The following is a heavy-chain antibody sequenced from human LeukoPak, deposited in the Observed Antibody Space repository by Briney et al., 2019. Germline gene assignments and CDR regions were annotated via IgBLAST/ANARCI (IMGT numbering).Heavy chain of an antibody. J-gene: IGHJ6*03. V-gene: IGHV4-39*07. D-gene: IGHD1-26*01. CDR2: INYSGGT. CDR1: GASITNSAYH. CDR3: ARGGGVGYYYYYMDV. Sequence: SETLSLTCTVSGASITNSAYHWGWIRQPPGKGLEWIGSINYSGGTHYNPSLKSRVTISADKSKNQSSLKLRSVTAADTAVYYCARGGGVGYYYYYMDVWGKGTTVTIS.